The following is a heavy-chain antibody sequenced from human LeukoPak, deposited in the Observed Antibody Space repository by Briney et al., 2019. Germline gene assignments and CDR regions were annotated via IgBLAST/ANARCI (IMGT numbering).Heavy chain of an antibody. D-gene: IGHD3-22*01. J-gene: IGHJ4*02. V-gene: IGHV3-23*01. CDR1: GFTFSGYA. Sequence: TGGSLRLSCAASGFTFSGYAMSWVRQAPGKGLEWVSAISGSGGSTYYADSVKGRFTISRDNSKNTLYLQMNSLRAEDTAVYYCAKDPYYYDSSGYYWDDYWGQGTLVTVSS. CDR2: ISGSGGST. CDR3: AKDPYYYDSSGYYWDDY.